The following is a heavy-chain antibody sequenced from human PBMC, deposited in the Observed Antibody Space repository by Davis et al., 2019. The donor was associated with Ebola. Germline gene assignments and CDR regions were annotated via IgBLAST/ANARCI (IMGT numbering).Heavy chain of an antibody. V-gene: IGHV1-46*01. CDR2: INPSGGST. J-gene: IGHJ4*02. Sequence: ASVKVSCKASGYTFTSYYMHWVRQAPGQGLEWMGIINPSGGSTSYAQKFQGRVTMTRDTSTSTVYMELSSLRFEDTAVYYCARAPTVTRAAYWGQGTLVTVSS. D-gene: IGHD4-17*01. CDR3: ARAPTVTRAAY. CDR1: GYTFTSYY.